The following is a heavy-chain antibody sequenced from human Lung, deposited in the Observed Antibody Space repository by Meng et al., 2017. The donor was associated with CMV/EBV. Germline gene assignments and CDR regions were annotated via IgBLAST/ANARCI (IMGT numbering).Heavy chain of an antibody. CDR2: VYYTGST. CDR1: DDSISSMTYF. J-gene: IGHJ4*02. D-gene: IGHD6-19*01. Sequence: SXTXSLXXTVSDDSISSMTYFWGWIRQPPGKGLEWIGSVYYTGSTFYSPSLKSRVTILIGTSKNQFSLKLSSVTAADTAVYYCARQSYGWQKDFDSWGQGTXVTVSS. CDR3: ARQSYGWQKDFDS. V-gene: IGHV4-39*07.